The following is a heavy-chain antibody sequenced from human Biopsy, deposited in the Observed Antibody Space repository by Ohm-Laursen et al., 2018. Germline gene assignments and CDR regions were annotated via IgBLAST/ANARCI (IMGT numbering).Heavy chain of an antibody. CDR2: FATENGKT. CDR3: ARGPHSGSHSCFDY. D-gene: IGHD1-26*01. CDR1: GYTLTELS. Sequence: SVNVSCKVSGYTLTELSMHWVRQAPGRGLEWMGGFATENGKTIYAQKFQGRVTMTEDTSTDTAYMELSSLTTEDTAIYYCARGPHSGSHSCFDYWGRGTLVTVSS. J-gene: IGHJ4*02. V-gene: IGHV1-24*01.